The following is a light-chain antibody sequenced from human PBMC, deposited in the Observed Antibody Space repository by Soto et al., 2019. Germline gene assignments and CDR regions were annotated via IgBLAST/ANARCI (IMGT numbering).Light chain of an antibody. CDR1: SGHSDYA. CDR3: QAWGTGGV. CDR2: VTSDGSH. Sequence: QAVVTQSPSASASPGASVKLTRTLSSGHSDYAIAWHQQQPEKGPRYLMKVTSDGSHTKGDGIPDRFSGSSSGADRYLTISSLRSDDEADYYCQAWGTGGVFGGGTKVTVL. V-gene: IGLV4-69*01. J-gene: IGLJ3*02.